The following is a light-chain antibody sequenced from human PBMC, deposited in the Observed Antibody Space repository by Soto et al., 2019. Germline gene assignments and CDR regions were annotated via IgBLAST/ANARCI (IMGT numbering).Light chain of an antibody. Sequence: EIVLTQSPATLSLSPGERATLSCRASQSISSNLAWYQQKRGQAPRLLIYDASNRATGVPGRFSGSGSETDFTLTISSLEPEDFAVYYCQQRSNWPAFGPGTRLEIK. V-gene: IGKV3-11*01. J-gene: IGKJ5*01. CDR1: QSISSN. CDR3: QQRSNWPA. CDR2: DAS.